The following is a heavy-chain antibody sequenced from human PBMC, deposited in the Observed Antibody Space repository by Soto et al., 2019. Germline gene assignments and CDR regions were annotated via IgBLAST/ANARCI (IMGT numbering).Heavy chain of an antibody. CDR3: AGRSGGSFARWNWFDP. CDR2: IIPIFGTA. D-gene: IGHD2-15*01. CDR1: GGTFSSYA. J-gene: IGHJ5*02. Sequence: QVQLVQSGAEVKKPGSSVKVSCKASGGTFSSYAISWVRQAPGQGLEWMGGIIPIFGTANYAQKFQGRVTITANESTSTAYMKLSSLKAEATAVYYCAGRSGGSFARWNWFDPWGQGTLVTVSS. V-gene: IGHV1-69*12.